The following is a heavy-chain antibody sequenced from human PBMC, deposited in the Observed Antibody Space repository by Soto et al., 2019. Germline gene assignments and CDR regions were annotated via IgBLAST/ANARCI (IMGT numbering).Heavy chain of an antibody. CDR2: IWYDGSNK. V-gene: IGHV3-33*01. CDR1: GFTFSSYG. D-gene: IGHD2-8*01. Sequence: QPGGSLRLSCAASGFTFSSYGMHWVRQAPGKGLEWVAVIWYDGSNKYYADSVKGRFTISRDNSKNTLYLQMNSLRAEDTAVYYCARVLQDYYYYGMDVWGQGTTVTVSS. J-gene: IGHJ6*02. CDR3: ARVLQDYYYYGMDV.